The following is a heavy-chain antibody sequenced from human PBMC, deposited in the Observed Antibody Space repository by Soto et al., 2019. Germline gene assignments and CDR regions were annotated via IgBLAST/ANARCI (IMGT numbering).Heavy chain of an antibody. V-gene: IGHV6-1*01. J-gene: IGHJ6*03. Sequence: QVQLQESGPGLVKPSQTLSLTCVISGDSVSSNSAAWNWIRLSPSRGLEWLARTYYRSRWYNDYAVSVRSRITVNPDTSKTQFSLQLTSVTPEDTAVYYCAGTTSHQWYYMDVWGKGTTVTVSS. CDR2: TYYRSRWYN. CDR1: GDSVSSNSAA. CDR3: AGTTSHQWYYMDV. D-gene: IGHD1-7*01.